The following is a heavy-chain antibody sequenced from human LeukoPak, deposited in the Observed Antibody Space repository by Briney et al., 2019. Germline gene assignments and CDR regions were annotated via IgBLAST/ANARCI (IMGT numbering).Heavy chain of an antibody. D-gene: IGHD3-10*01. CDR1: GFTVSSNY. J-gene: IGHJ6*03. CDR2: IYSGGST. CDR3: ASGSGSYRTPYYYMDV. V-gene: IGHV3-53*01. Sequence: GGSLRLSCAASGFTVSSNYMSWVRQAPGKGLEWVSVIYSGGSTYYADSVKGRFTISRDNSKDTLYLQMNSLRAEDTAVYYCASGSGSYRTPYYYMDVWGKGTTVTVSS.